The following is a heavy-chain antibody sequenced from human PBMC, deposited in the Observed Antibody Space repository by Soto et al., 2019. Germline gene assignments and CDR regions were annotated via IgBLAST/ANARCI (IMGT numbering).Heavy chain of an antibody. CDR2: IYYSGST. V-gene: IGHV4-30-4*01. Sequence: PSETLSLTCTVSGGSISSGDYYWSWIRQPPGKGLEWIGYIYYSGSTYYNPSLKSRVTISVDTSKNQFSLKLSSVTAADTAVYYCARVQVLRFLEWLPNWFDPWGQGTLVTVSS. CDR3: ARVQVLRFLEWLPNWFDP. J-gene: IGHJ5*02. D-gene: IGHD3-3*01. CDR1: GGSISSGDYY.